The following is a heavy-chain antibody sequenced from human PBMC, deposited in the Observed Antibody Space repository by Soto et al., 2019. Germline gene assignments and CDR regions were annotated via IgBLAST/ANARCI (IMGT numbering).Heavy chain of an antibody. CDR3: VREDDGGDREYYGLDV. Sequence: QVQLQQSGPGLVKPSQTLSLTCTVSGGSISYEYYHWTWIRQSPGKGLEWIGYVHYSGSIMYNPSFKSRVTISVDTSKNQFSLHLSSVTAADTAVYSCVREDDGGDREYYGLDVWGQGTTVTVSS. V-gene: IGHV4-30-4*08. J-gene: IGHJ6*02. CDR1: GGSISYEYYH. D-gene: IGHD3-16*01. CDR2: VHYSGSI.